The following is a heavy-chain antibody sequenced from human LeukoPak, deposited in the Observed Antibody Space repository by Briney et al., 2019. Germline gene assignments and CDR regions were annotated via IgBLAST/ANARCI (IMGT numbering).Heavy chain of an antibody. CDR3: ARDPSYYYDSSGYYGDP. V-gene: IGHV3-21*01. D-gene: IGHD3-22*01. CDR2: ISSSSSYI. J-gene: IGHJ5*02. CDR1: GFTFSSYS. Sequence: PGGSLRLSCAASGFTFSSYSMNWVRQAPGKGLEWVSSISSSSSYIHYADSVKGRFTISRDNAKNSLYLQMNSLRAEDTAVYYCARDPSYYYDSSGYYGDPWGQGTLVTVSS.